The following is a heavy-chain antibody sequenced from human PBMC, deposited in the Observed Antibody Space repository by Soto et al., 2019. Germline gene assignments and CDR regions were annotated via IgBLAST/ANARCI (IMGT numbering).Heavy chain of an antibody. CDR1: VYSFTSYW. D-gene: IGHD6-19*01. CDR3: ALGSSGWYDKWDY. V-gene: IGHV5-10-1*01. CDR2: IDPSDSYT. J-gene: IGHJ4*02. Sequence: GESLKFSCKGSVYSFTSYWISWVRQMPGKGLEWMGRIDPSDSYTNYSPSFQGHVTISSDKSISTAYLQWSSLKASDTAIYYCALGSSGWYDKWDYWGQGTLVTVSS.